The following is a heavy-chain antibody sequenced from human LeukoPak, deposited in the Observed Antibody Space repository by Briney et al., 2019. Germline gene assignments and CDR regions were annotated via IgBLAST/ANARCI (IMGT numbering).Heavy chain of an antibody. CDR1: GFTFGDYA. D-gene: IGHD2-2*01. CDR3: TRIPLAYCSSSSCPLWIDF. V-gene: IGHV3-49*04. J-gene: IGHJ4*02. Sequence: PGGSLRLSCTTSGFTFGDYAMSWVRQAPRKGLEWVGFIRSKPYGGTTVYAASVKGRFTISRDDSKSIAYLQMDSLKTEDTAVYSCTRIPLAYCSSSSCPLWIDFWGQGTLVTVSS. CDR2: IRSKPYGGTT.